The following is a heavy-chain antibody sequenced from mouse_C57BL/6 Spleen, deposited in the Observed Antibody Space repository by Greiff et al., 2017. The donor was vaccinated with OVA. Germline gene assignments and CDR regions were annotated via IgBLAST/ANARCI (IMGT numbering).Heavy chain of an antibody. CDR2: IYPGSGST. V-gene: IGHV1-55*01. CDR3: ARGGLRRGNYFDY. D-gene: IGHD2-4*01. J-gene: IGHJ2*01. Sequence: QVQLQQPGAELVKPGASVKMSCKASGYTFTSYWITWVKQRPGQGLEWIGDIYPGSGSTNYNEKFKSKATLTVDTSSSTAYMQLSSMTSEDSAVYYCARGGLRRGNYFDYWGQGTTLTVSS. CDR1: GYTFTSYW.